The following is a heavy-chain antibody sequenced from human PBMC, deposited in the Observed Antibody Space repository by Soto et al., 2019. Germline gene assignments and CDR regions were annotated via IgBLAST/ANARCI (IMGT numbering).Heavy chain of an antibody. V-gene: IGHV3-23*01. D-gene: IGHD3-10*01. CDR3: AKDHTSSKRGPGL. Sequence: RQTPGEGVEWVSAISDSGGSTYYAYSMKGRFTISRDNSKNTLYLQMNSLRAEDAAIFYCAKDHTSSKRGPGLRGQGPL. J-gene: IGHJ4*03. CDR2: ISDSGGST.